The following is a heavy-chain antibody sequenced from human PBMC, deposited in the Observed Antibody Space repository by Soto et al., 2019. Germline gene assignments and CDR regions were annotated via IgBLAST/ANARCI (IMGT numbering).Heavy chain of an antibody. D-gene: IGHD2-21*02. CDR3: ATDLEVVTLRGGMEV. CDR1: GGSISSSSYY. Sequence: SETLSLTCTVSGGSISSSSYYCGWIRKPPGKGLEWIGSIYYSGSTYYNPSLKSRVTISVDPSKNQFSLKLSSVTAADTAVYYCATDLEVVTLRGGMEVWVQGTMVTVSS. J-gene: IGHJ3*01. CDR2: IYYSGST. V-gene: IGHV4-39*07.